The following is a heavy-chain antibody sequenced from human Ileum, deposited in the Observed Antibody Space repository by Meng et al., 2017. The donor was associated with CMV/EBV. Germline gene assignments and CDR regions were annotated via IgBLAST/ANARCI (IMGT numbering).Heavy chain of an antibody. CDR3: ARGVAGGPFDY. D-gene: IGHD2-15*01. Sequence: QRQQWGAGLLKPSESLSLTCAGYGGSFSGSYVSWLRQPPGKGLEWIGEINHSGSTNYNPSLKSRVTISVDTSKNQFFLKLSSVTAADTAVYYCARGVAGGPFDYWGQGTLVTVSS. J-gene: IGHJ4*02. CDR1: GGSFSGSY. V-gene: IGHV4-34*01. CDR2: INHSGST.